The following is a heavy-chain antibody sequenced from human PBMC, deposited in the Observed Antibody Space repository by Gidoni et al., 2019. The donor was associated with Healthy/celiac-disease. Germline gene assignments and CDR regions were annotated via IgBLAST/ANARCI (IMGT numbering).Heavy chain of an antibody. CDR1: GGSFSGYY. CDR3: AGPTIHRGLDY. Sequence: QVQLQQWGAGLLKPSETLSLTCAVYGGSFSGYYWSWIRQPPGKGLEWIGEINHSGSTNYNPSLKSRVTISVDTSKNQFSLKLSSVTAADTAVYYCAGPTIHRGLDYWGQGTLVTVSS. CDR2: INHSGST. V-gene: IGHV4-34*01. J-gene: IGHJ4*02. D-gene: IGHD5-12*01.